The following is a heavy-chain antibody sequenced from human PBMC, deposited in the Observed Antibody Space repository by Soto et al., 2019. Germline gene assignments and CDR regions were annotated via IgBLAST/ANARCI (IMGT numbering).Heavy chain of an antibody. V-gene: IGHV1-18*01. CDR3: ARLSGRYHGGY. Sequence: QVQLVQSGAEVKKPGASVKVSCKASGYTFTNYGISWVRQAPGQGLEWMGWISAYNGNTKYAQKHEGRVTMTTNTSTSTAKMELRSRSSDDTDVSYCARLSGRYHGGYWGQGTLVTVSS. J-gene: IGHJ4*02. CDR1: GYTFTNYG. D-gene: IGHD1-26*01. CDR2: ISAYNGNT.